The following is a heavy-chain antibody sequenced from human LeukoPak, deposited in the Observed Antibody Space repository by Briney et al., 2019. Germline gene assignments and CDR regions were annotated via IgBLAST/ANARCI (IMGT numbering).Heavy chain of an antibody. D-gene: IGHD3-16*01. CDR3: AREYVWGSTVED. J-gene: IGHJ4*02. CDR1: GGSISSYY. Sequence: SETLSLTCTVSGGSISSYYWKWIRQPAGKGLEWIGRIYTGGTTNYNPSLKSRVTMSVDTSKNQFSLKLRFVTAADTAVCYCAREYVWGSTVEDWGQGTLVTVSS. CDR2: IYTGGTT. V-gene: IGHV4-4*07.